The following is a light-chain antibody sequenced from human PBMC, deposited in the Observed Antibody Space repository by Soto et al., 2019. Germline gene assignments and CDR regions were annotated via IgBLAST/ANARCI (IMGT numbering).Light chain of an antibody. CDR1: QSVSSSY. Sequence: EIVLTQSPATLSLSPGERATLSCRASQSVSSSYLAWYQQTPGQAPRLLIYGASSRATGIPDRFSGSGSGTDFTLTISRLEPEDFAVYFCQQFGSSPPWTFGQGTKVDIK. V-gene: IGKV3-20*01. CDR3: QQFGSSPPWT. CDR2: GAS. J-gene: IGKJ1*01.